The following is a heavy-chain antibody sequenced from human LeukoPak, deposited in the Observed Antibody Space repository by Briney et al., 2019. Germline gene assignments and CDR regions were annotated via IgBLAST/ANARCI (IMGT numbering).Heavy chain of an antibody. J-gene: IGHJ5*02. D-gene: IGHD3-10*01. CDR3: ADYYASGSYPP. Sequence: GGSLRLSCAASGFSFSNAWMNWVRQAPGKGLEWVGRILSKTSGETTDYATPVKGRFTISRDDSKNMLYLHMNSLQIEDTAVYYCADYYASGSYPPWGQGTLVTVSS. V-gene: IGHV3-15*07. CDR1: GFSFSNAW. CDR2: ILSKTSGETT.